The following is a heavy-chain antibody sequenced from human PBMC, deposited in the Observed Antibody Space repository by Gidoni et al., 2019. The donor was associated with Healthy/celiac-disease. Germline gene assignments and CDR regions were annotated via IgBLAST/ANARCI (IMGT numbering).Heavy chain of an antibody. Sequence: EVQLVESGGGLVQPGRSLRLSCTASGFTFGDYAMSWVRQAPGKGLEWVGFIRSKAYGGTTEYAASVKGRFTISRDDSKSIAYLQMNSLKTEDTAVYYCTRSGYSYGSESDYWGQGTLVTVSS. J-gene: IGHJ4*02. D-gene: IGHD5-18*01. CDR1: GFTFGDYA. CDR2: IRSKAYGGTT. CDR3: TRSGYSYGSESDY. V-gene: IGHV3-49*04.